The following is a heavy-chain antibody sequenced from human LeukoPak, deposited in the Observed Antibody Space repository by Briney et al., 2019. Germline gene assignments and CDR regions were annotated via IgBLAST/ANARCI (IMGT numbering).Heavy chain of an antibody. CDR2: ISDGGDST. CDR3: AKREYYYGSGSSYYFDS. V-gene: IGHV3-23*01. J-gene: IGHJ4*02. Sequence: GGSLRLSCAASGFTFSSHVMSWVRQAPGKGLEWVSTISDGGDSTYYADSVKGRFSISRDNSKNTLYLQMNSLRAEDTAVYYCAKREYYYGSGSSYYFDSWGQGTLVTVSS. D-gene: IGHD3-10*01. CDR1: GFTFSSHV.